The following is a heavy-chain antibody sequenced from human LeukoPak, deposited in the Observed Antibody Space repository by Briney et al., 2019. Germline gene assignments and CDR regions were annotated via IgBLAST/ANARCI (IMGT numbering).Heavy chain of an antibody. CDR3: ARGRYVWGSYRAYFDY. D-gene: IGHD3-16*02. V-gene: IGHV4-34*01. CDR1: GGSFSGYY. J-gene: IGHJ4*02. CDR2: INHGGST. Sequence: SETLSLTCAVYGGSFSGYYWSWIRQPPGKGLKRIGEINHGGSTNYNPSLKSRVAISVDTSKNQFSLKLSSVTAADTAVYYCARGRYVWGSYRAYFDYWGQGTLVTVSS.